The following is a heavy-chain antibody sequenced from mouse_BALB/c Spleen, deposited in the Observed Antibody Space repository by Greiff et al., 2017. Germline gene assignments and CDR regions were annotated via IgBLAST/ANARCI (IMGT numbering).Heavy chain of an antibody. CDR2: ISSGGSYT. CDR1: GFTFSSYG. CDR3: ARHDYGCRYAMDY. Sequence: EVKLVESGGDLVKPGGSLKLSCAASGFTFSSYGMSWVRQTPDKRLEWVATISSGGSYTYYPDSVKGRFTISRDNAKNTLYLQMSSLKSEDTAMYYCARHDYGCRYAMDYWGQGTSVTVSS. J-gene: IGHJ4*01. D-gene: IGHD2-2*01. V-gene: IGHV5-6*01.